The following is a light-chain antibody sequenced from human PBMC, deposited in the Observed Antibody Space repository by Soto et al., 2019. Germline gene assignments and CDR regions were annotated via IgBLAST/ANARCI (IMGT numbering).Light chain of an antibody. CDR2: ANS. J-gene: IGLJ2*01. V-gene: IGLV1-40*01. CDR1: SSNIGAGYD. Sequence: QPVLTQPPSVSGAPGQRVTISCTGSSSNIGAGYDVHWYQQLPGTAPKLLIYANSNRPSGVPDRFSGSKAGASASLAITGLQTEDEADYYCQSYDNSVRIFGGGTKVTVL. CDR3: QSYDNSVRI.